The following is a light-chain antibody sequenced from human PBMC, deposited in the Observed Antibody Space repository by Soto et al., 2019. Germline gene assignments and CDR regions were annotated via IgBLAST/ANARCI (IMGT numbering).Light chain of an antibody. J-gene: IGKJ5*01. CDR3: QQYNYWPPIT. CDR2: GAS. CDR1: QSVSDN. V-gene: IGKV3-15*01. Sequence: EIVMTQSPATLSVSPGERATLSCRASQSVSDNLAWYQQKPGQAPRLPISGASTRATGIPARFSGSGSGTEFTLTISSLQSEDFAVYYCQQYNYWPPITFGQGTRLEIK.